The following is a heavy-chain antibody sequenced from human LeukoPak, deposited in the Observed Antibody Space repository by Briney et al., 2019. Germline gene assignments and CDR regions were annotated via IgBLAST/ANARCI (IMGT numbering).Heavy chain of an antibody. J-gene: IGHJ6*02. CDR2: FDPEDGET. CDR3: ATSGYCTNGVCYPHYGMDV. D-gene: IGHD2-8*01. V-gene: IGHV1-24*01. CDR1: GYTLTELS. Sequence: DSVKVSCKVSGYTLTELSMHWVRQAPGKGLEWMGGFDPEDGETIYAQKFQGRVTMTEDTSTDTAYMELSSLRSEDTAVYYCATSGYCTNGVCYPHYGMDVWGQGTTVTVSS.